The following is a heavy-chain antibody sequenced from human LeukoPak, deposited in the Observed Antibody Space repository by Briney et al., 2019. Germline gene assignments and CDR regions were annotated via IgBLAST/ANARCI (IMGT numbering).Heavy chain of an antibody. CDR3: AREVGGSYSDYAFDI. CDR2: ISSSSSTI. CDR1: GFTFSSYS. J-gene: IGHJ3*02. D-gene: IGHD1-26*01. V-gene: IGHV3-48*04. Sequence: GGSLRLSCAASGFTFSSYSMNWVRQAPGKGLEWVSYISSSSSTIYYADSVKGRFTISRDNAKNSLYLQMNSLRAEDTAVYYCAREVGGSYSDYAFDIWGQGTMVTVSS.